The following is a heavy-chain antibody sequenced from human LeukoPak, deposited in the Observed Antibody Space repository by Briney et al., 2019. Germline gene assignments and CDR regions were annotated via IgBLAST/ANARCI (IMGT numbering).Heavy chain of an antibody. CDR2: ISHSDEST. J-gene: IGHJ4*02. CDR3: ARDRVRRTTSWIWPDGLEY. Sequence: GGSLRLSCRTSGFLFHVYSMTWVRQAPGKGLEWISTISHSDESTYYADSVKGRFIISRDNSKNTVYLQMNSLRAEDTAVYYCARDRVRRTTSWIWPDGLEYWGQGTLVTVSS. V-gene: IGHV3-23*01. CDR1: GFLFHVYS. D-gene: IGHD1-1*01.